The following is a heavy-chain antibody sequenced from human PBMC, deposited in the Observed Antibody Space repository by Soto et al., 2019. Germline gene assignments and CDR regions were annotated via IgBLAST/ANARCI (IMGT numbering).Heavy chain of an antibody. D-gene: IGHD1-26*01. V-gene: IGHV1-3*01. CDR1: GYTFTSYA. J-gene: IGHJ3*02. CDR3: ARVPAHLSGSYYGSAALDI. CDR2: INAGNGNT. Sequence: QVQLVQSGAEVKKPGASVKVSCKASGYTFTSYAMHWVRQAPGQRLEWMGWINAGNGNTKYSQKFQGRVTITRDTSASTAYMELSRLRSEDTAVYYCARVPAHLSGSYYGSAALDIWGQGTMVTVSS.